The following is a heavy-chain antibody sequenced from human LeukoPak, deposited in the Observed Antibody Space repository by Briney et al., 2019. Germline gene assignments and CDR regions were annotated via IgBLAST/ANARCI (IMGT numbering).Heavy chain of an antibody. CDR1: GFTFSSYA. V-gene: IGHV3-23*01. CDR2: ISGSGGST. Sequence: GGSLRLSCAGSGFTFSSYAMSWVRRAPGKGLEWVSAISGSGGSTYYADSVKGRFTISRDNSKNTLYLQMNSLRAEDTAVYYCAKAERSYYDSSGYYSTWGQGTLVTVSS. CDR3: AKAERSYYDSSGYYST. J-gene: IGHJ5*02. D-gene: IGHD3-22*01.